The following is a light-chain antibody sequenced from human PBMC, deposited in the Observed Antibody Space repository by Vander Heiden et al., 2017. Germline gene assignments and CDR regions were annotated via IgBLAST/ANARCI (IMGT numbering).Light chain of an antibody. CDR2: DVS. CDR3: SSYTSSSTYV. CDR1: SSDVGGYNY. Sequence: QSCLTQPASVSGSPGQSTPISCTGTSSDVGGYNYVSWYQQHPGKAPKLMIYDVSNRPSGVSNRFSGSKSGNTASLTISGLQAEDEADYYCSSYTSSSTYVFGTGTKVTVL. V-gene: IGLV2-14*03. J-gene: IGLJ1*01.